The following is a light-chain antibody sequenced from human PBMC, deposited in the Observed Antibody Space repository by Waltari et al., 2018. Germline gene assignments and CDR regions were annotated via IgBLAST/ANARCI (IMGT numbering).Light chain of an antibody. J-gene: IGLJ2*01. CDR3: AAWDDSLSGRV. CDR1: HSIFRSIF. Sequence: SVFTPPPSTSGIARHRFTISCFWSHSIFRSIFVYLHQQFPGMAPQLLIFSITQRPSGVPDRFSASKAGASASLAISGLRSEDEADYYCAAWDDSLSGRVFGGGTKLTV. V-gene: IGLV1-47*01. CDR2: SIT.